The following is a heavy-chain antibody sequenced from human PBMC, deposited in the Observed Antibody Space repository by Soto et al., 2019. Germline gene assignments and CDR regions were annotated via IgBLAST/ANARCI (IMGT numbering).Heavy chain of an antibody. J-gene: IGHJ4*02. V-gene: IGHV1-69*01. D-gene: IGHD3-22*01. Sequence: QVQLVQSGAEVKKPGSSVKVSCKASGGTFSTNTISWVRQAPGQGLEWMGGIMPIFGSASYAQKFQGRVTITADEYTRTVYMELSRLRSEDTAVYYCARQFDSDTSGYYYAYWGQGTLVTVSS. CDR2: IMPIFGSA. CDR3: ARQFDSDTSGYYYAY. CDR1: GGTFSTNT.